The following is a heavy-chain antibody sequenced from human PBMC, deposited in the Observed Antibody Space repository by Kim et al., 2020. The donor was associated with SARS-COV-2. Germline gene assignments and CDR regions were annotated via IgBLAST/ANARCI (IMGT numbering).Heavy chain of an antibody. Sequence: SETLSLTCTVSGGSISSSSYYWGWLRQPPGKGLEWIGSIYYSGSTYYNPSLKSRVTISVDTSKNQFSLKLSSVTAEDTAVYYWAQEDAAVFDYWAQETL. CDR2: IYYSGST. J-gene: IGHJ4*02. CDR1: GGSISSSSYY. V-gene: IGHV4-39*01. CDR3: AQEDAAVFDY. D-gene: IGHD6-13*01.